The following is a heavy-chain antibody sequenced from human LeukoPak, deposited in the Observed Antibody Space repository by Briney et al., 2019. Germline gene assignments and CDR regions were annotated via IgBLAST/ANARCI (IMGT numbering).Heavy chain of an antibody. D-gene: IGHD6-13*01. J-gene: IGHJ5*02. Sequence: PGGSLRLSCAASGFTFSSYWMHWVRQAPGKGLEWVANIKQDGSEKYYVDSVKGRFTISRDNAKNSLYLQMNSLRAEDTAVYYCARDESIAAAGTEWYWFDPWGQGTLVTVSS. CDR2: IKQDGSEK. CDR3: ARDESIAAAGTEWYWFDP. V-gene: IGHV3-7*03. CDR1: GFTFSSYW.